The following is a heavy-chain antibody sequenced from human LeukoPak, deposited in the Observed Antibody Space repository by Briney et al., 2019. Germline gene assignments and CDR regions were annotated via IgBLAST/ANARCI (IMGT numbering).Heavy chain of an antibody. V-gene: IGHV3-30*04. J-gene: IGHJ3*02. CDR2: ISYDGSNK. CDR3: AKEGRGQLWSYDAFDI. D-gene: IGHD5-18*01. Sequence: GGSLRLSCAASGFTFSRYAMHWVRQAPGKGLELVAIISYDGSNKFYADSVKGRFTISRDNAKNSLYLQMNSLRAEDTAVYYCAKEGRGQLWSYDAFDIWGQGTMVTVSS. CDR1: GFTFSRYA.